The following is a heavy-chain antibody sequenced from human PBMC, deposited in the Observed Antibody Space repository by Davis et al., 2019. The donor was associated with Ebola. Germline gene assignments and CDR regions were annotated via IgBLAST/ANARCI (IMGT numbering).Heavy chain of an antibody. D-gene: IGHD4-11*01. CDR3: AMRMTTVTTVFDH. CDR1: GGTFSSYT. CDR2: IIPILGVT. Sequence: SVKVSCKASGGTFSSYTISWVRQAPGQGLEWMGRIIPILGVTNYAQKFQGTVTITADKSTSTSYMELSSLRSEDTAVYYCAMRMTTVTTVFDHWGQGTLVTVSS. V-gene: IGHV1-69*02. J-gene: IGHJ4*02.